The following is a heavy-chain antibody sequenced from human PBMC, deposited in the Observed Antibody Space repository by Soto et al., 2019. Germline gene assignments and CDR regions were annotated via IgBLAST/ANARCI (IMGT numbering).Heavy chain of an antibody. J-gene: IGHJ4*02. CDR2: IYYSGST. CDR3: ARCRVGSCIDY. V-gene: IGHV4-59*01. D-gene: IGHD2-15*01. CDR1: GGSISSYY. Sequence: SETLSLTCTVSGGSISSYYWSWIRQPPGKGLEWIGYIYYSGSTNYNPSLKSRVTISVDTSKNQFSLKLSSVTAADTAVYYCARCRVGSCIDYWGQGTLVTVSS.